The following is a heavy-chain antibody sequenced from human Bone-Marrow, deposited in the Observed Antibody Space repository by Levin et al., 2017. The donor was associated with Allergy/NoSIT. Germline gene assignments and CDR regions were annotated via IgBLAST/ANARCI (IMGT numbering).Heavy chain of an antibody. CDR1: GYTFTAYY. V-gene: IGHV1-2*02. D-gene: IGHD6-19*01. CDR2: INLNSGDT. Sequence: VGSGKGSCKASGYTFTAYYIHWVRQAPGQGLEWMGWINLNSGDTIYAQKFQGRVTMTRDTSITTVYVDLSWLRSDDTAVYYCTAELDSSGWYPFDYWGQGTLVTVSS. J-gene: IGHJ4*02. CDR3: TAELDSSGWYPFDY.